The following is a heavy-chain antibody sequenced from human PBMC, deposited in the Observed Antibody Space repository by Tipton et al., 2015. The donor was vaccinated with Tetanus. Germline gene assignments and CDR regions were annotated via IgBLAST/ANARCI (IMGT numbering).Heavy chain of an antibody. J-gene: IGHJ4*02. CDR2: INPNSGGT. D-gene: IGHD6-25*01. Sequence: QLVQSGAEVKKPGASVKVSCKASGYTFTGYYMHWVRQAPGQGLEWMGWINPNSGGTNYAQKFQGRVTMTADASTTTVHTELSNLRSDDTAVYYCVRDRAAAGGSDYWGQGTLVTV. CDR1: GYTFTGYY. V-gene: IGHV1-2*02. CDR3: VRDRAAAGGSDY.